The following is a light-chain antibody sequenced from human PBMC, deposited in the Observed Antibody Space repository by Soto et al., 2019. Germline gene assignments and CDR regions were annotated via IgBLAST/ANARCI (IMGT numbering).Light chain of an antibody. CDR3: CSYAGSSTSP. Sequence: QSALTQPASVSGSPGQSITISCTGTSSDVGSDNLVSWYQQIPGKAPKLMIYDGVERPSGVSNRFSGSKSGNTASLTISGLQAEDEADYCCCSYAGSSTSPFGGGTKVTVL. CDR1: SSDVGSDNL. CDR2: DGV. V-gene: IGLV2-23*01. J-gene: IGLJ2*01.